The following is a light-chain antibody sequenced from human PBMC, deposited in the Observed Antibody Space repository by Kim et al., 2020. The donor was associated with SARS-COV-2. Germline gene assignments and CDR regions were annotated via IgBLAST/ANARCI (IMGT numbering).Light chain of an antibody. V-gene: IGKV1-5*03. CDR2: KTS. Sequence: DIQMTQSPSTRSASVGDRVTITCRASQSIGNWLAWYQQKPGQAPKLLLYKTSTLESGVPSRFSGSGSGTEFTLTINSLQPDDFATYYCQQYNSYSYTFGQGTKLEI. CDR1: QSIGNW. CDR3: QQYNSYSYT. J-gene: IGKJ2*01.